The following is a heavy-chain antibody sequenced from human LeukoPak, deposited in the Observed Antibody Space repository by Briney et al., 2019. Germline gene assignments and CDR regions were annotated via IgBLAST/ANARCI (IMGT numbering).Heavy chain of an antibody. CDR2: TNWDGGRT. D-gene: IGHD3-9*01. J-gene: IGHJ6*03. CDR3: ARVGWYYDILTGYSDYYYMDV. CDR1: GFTFDDYA. V-gene: IGHV3-20*04. Sequence: AGGSLRLSCAASGFTFDDYAMSWVRQTPGKGLEWVSGTNWDGGRTGYADSVKGRFTISRDNAKNSLYLQMHSLRAEDTAVYYCARVGWYYDILTGYSDYYYMDVWGKGTTVTISS.